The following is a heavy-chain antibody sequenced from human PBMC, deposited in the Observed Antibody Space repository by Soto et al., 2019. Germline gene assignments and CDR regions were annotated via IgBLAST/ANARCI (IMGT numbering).Heavy chain of an antibody. J-gene: IGHJ4*02. D-gene: IGHD3-22*01. V-gene: IGHV4-39*01. CDR2: IYYSGTT. CDR3: ARHRQYYDTSGYQQRYFDY. CDR1: GGSISSSPYY. Sequence: SETLSLTCSVSGGSISSSPYYWGWIRQPPGKGLAWLGTIYYSGTTSYNPSLESRVIISVDTSNNQLFLKLRSVTAADTAVYYCARHRQYYDTSGYQQRYFDYWGQGTQVTVSS.